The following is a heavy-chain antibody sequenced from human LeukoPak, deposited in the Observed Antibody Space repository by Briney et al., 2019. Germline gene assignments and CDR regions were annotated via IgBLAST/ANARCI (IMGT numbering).Heavy chain of an antibody. V-gene: IGHV3-7*01. J-gene: IGHJ6*03. CDR3: ARVEGTTGYYNYYYMDV. Sequence: GGSLRLSCAASGFTFRGYWMTWVRQAPGKGLEWVADIKQDGSEKYYVDSVKGRLTISRDNAKNSLYLQMNSLRAEDTAVYYCARVEGTTGYYNYYYMDVWGKGTTVTVSS. CDR2: IKQDGSEK. CDR1: GFTFRGYW. D-gene: IGHD1-14*01.